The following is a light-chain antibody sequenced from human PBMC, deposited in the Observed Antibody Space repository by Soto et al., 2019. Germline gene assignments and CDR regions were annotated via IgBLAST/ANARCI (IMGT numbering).Light chain of an antibody. V-gene: IGKV3-20*01. J-gene: IGKJ2*01. Sequence: EIVLTQSPGTLSLSPGERATLSCRASQSVTSGYLAWYQQRPGQAPRLLIHGASSRASGIPDRFIGSVSGTDFTLTISRLGREDFAVCHCQRYARWPATFGQGTKLAIK. CDR1: QSVTSGY. CDR2: GAS. CDR3: QRYARWPAT.